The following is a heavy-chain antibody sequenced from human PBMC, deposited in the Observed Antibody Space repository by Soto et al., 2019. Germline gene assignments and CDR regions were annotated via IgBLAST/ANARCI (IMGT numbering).Heavy chain of an antibody. J-gene: IGHJ4*02. CDR1: GGTFSSYA. Sequence: SVKVSCKSSGGTFSSYAIIWVRQAPGQGLEWMGGIIPIFGTANYAQKFQGRVTITADESTSTAYMELSSLRSEDTAVYYCARAVRSGYYPHFDYWGQGTLVTVSS. V-gene: IGHV1-69*13. D-gene: IGHD3-22*01. CDR2: IIPIFGTA. CDR3: ARAVRSGYYPHFDY.